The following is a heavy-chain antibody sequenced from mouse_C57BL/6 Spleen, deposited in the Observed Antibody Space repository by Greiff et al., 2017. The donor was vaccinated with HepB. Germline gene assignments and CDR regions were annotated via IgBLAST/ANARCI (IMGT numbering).Heavy chain of an antibody. V-gene: IGHV1-18*01. CDR1: GYTFTDYN. Sequence: VQLQQSGPELVKPGASVKIPCKASGYTFTDYNMDWVKQSHGKSLEWIGDINPNNGGTIYNQKFKGKATLTVDKSSSTAYMELRSLTSEDTAVYYCARSDSSGWAWFAYWGQGTLVTVSA. J-gene: IGHJ3*01. CDR3: ARSDSSGWAWFAY. D-gene: IGHD3-2*02. CDR2: INPNNGGT.